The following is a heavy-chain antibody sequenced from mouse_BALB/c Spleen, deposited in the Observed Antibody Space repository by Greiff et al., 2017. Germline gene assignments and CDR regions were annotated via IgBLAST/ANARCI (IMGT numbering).Heavy chain of an antibody. CDR2: ISSGGSYT. Sequence: EVQRVESGGGLVKPGGSLKLSCAASGFTFSSYAMSWVRQTPEKRMEWVATISSGGSYTYYPDSVKGRFTISRDNAKNTLYLQMSSLRSEDTAMYYCARGGDGYPYWYFDVWGAGTTVTVSS. CDR3: ARGGDGYPYWYFDV. J-gene: IGHJ1*01. V-gene: IGHV5-9-3*01. CDR1: GFTFSSYA. D-gene: IGHD2-3*01.